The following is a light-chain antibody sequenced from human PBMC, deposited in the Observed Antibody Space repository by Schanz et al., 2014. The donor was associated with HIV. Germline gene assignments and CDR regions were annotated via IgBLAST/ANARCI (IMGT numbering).Light chain of an antibody. CDR2: KAS. V-gene: IGKV1-5*03. Sequence: DIQMTQSPSTLSASVGDRVTITCRASQRIGSHLAWYQQKPGKAPKVLIYKASSLETGVPSRFSGSGSGTEFTLTISSLQPDDFATYYCQQSNTFPYTFGQGTKLEIK. J-gene: IGKJ2*01. CDR1: QRIGSH. CDR3: QQSNTFPYT.